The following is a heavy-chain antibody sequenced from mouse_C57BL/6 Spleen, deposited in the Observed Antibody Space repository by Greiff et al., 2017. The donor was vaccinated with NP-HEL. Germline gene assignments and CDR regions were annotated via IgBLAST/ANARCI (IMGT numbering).Heavy chain of an antibody. CDR2: IYPGDGDT. CDR3: ATIYYGNYDWFAY. J-gene: IGHJ3*01. CDR1: GYAFSSSW. Sequence: QVQLQQSGPELVKPGASVKISCKASGYAFSSSWMNWVKQRPGKGLEWIGRIYPGDGDTNYNGKFKGKATLTADKSSSTAYMQLSSLTSEDSAVYFCATIYYGNYDWFAYWGKGTLVTVSA. D-gene: IGHD2-1*01. V-gene: IGHV1-82*01.